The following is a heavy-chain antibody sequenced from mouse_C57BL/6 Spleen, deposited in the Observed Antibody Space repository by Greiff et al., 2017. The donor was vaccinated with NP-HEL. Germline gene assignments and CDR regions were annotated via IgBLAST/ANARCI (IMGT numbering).Heavy chain of an antibody. CDR2: ISSGGDYI. V-gene: IGHV5-9-1*02. Sequence: EVQVVESGEGLVKPGGSLKLSCAASGFTFSSYAMSWVRQTPEKRLEWVAYISSGGDYIYYADTVKGRFTISRDNARNTLYLQMRSLKSEDTAMYYCTRGFFYYAMDYWGQGTSVTVSS. J-gene: IGHJ4*01. CDR1: GFTFSSYA. CDR3: TRGFFYYAMDY.